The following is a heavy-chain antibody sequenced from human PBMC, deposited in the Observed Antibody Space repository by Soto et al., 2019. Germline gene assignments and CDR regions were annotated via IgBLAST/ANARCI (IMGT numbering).Heavy chain of an antibody. CDR2: MNPNNGKT. Sequence: ASVNVSCKASGYTFTIYDIHWVRQATGQGLEWMGWMNPNNGKTVYAQKFQGRVSMTRNTSISTAYMELSRLRSEDTAVYYCARPDYESFYYCGMNFWCQGIMVTVS. V-gene: IGHV1-8*01. CDR1: GYTFTIYD. D-gene: IGHD3-16*01. CDR3: ARPDYESFYYCGMNF. J-gene: IGHJ6*02.